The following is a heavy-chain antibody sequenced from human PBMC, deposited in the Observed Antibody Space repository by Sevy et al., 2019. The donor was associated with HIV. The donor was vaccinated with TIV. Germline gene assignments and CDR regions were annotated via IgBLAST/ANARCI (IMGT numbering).Heavy chain of an antibody. J-gene: IGHJ3*02. CDR1: GGTFSSYA. Sequence: ASVKVSCKASGGTFSSYAISWVRQAPGQGLEWVGGIIPIFGTANYAQKFQGRVTITADESTSTAYMELSSLRSEDTAVYYCAIGEHIVVPPAAFDIWGKGTMVTVSS. V-gene: IGHV1-69*13. CDR3: AIGEHIVVPPAAFDI. D-gene: IGHD2-21*01. CDR2: IIPIFGTA.